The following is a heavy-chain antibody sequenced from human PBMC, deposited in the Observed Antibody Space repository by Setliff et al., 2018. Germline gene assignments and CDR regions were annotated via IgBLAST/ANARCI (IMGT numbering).Heavy chain of an antibody. CDR3: ARYPRRGNGWYPYYVGV. J-gene: IGHJ6*03. CDR1: GGSFSDFY. D-gene: IGHD6-19*01. V-gene: IGHV4-34*01. CDR2: ITHRRVT. Sequence: SETLSLTCAVYGGSFSDFYWIWIRQPPGEGLEWIGEITHRRVTTYNPSLQSRAAISLDTSKRRFSLKLGSVSAADTAVYYCARYPRRGNGWYPYYVGVWGKGTTVTVSS.